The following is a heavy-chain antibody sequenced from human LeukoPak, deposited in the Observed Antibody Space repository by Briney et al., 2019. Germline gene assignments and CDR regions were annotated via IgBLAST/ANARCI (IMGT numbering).Heavy chain of an antibody. CDR1: GFTVSNNY. Sequence: GGSLRLSCAASGFTVSNNYITWVRQAPGKGLEWVPVIHSGGSTYYADSVKGRFTISRDISKNTLYLQMNSLRAEDTAVYYCARIAIGYGVNSGGYWGQGTLVTVSS. D-gene: IGHD4/OR15-4a*01. V-gene: IGHV3-53*01. CDR3: ARIAIGYGVNSGGY. CDR2: IHSGGST. J-gene: IGHJ4*02.